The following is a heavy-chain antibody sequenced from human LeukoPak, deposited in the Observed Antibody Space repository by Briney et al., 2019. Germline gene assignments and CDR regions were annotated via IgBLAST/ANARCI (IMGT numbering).Heavy chain of an antibody. CDR3: ARGYCSSTSCYERYNWFDP. J-gene: IGHJ5*02. Sequence: KPPETLSLTCTVSGGSISSYYWSWIRQPPGKGLEWIGYIYYSGSTNYNPSLKSRVTISVDTSKNQFSLKLSSVTAADTAVYYCARGYCSSTSCYERYNWFDPWGQGTLVTVSS. CDR1: GGSISSYY. CDR2: IYYSGST. D-gene: IGHD2-2*01. V-gene: IGHV4-59*01.